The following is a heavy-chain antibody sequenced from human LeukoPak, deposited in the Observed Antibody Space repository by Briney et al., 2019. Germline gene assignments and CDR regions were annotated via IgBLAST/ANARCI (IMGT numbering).Heavy chain of an antibody. CDR2: IKQDGSEK. CDR3: ARDRRYFDWLWDY. V-gene: IGHV3-7*03. D-gene: IGHD3-9*01. CDR1: GFTFSSYW. Sequence: GGSLRLSCAASGFTFSSYWMSWVRQAPGKGLEWVANIKQDGSEKNYVDSVKGRFTISRDNAKNSLYLQMNSLRAEDTAVYYCARDRRYFDWLWDYWGQGTLVTVSS. J-gene: IGHJ4*02.